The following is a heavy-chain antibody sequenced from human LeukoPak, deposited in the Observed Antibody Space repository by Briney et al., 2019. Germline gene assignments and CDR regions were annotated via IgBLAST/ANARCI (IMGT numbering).Heavy chain of an antibody. D-gene: IGHD3-22*01. J-gene: IGHJ3*02. CDR1: GYSISSGYY. CDR3: ARDSQYYDSSGYPNAFDI. CDR2: IYHSGST. Sequence: SETLSLTCAVSGYSISSGYYWGWIRQPPGKGLEWIGSIYHSGSTNYNPSLKSRVTISVDTSKNQFSLKLSSVTAADTAVYYCARDSQYYDSSGYPNAFDIWGQGTMVTVSS. V-gene: IGHV4-38-2*02.